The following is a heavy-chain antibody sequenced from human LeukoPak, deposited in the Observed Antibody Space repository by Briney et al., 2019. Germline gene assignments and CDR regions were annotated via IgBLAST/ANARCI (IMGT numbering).Heavy chain of an antibody. CDR2: IDRSGST. CDR3: ARQSATGLAY. CDR1: GGSFSGYS. D-gene: IGHD1-1*01. Sequence: SETLSLTCAVYGGSFSGYSWTWIRQPPGKGLEWIGEIDRSGSTNYNPALKSRLTISVDTSKNQFSRKLSSVTAADTAVYYCARQSATGLAYWGQGTLVTVSS. J-gene: IGHJ4*02. V-gene: IGHV4-34*01.